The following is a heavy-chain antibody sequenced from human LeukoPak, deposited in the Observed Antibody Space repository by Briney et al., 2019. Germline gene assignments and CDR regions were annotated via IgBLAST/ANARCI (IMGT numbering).Heavy chain of an antibody. CDR3: ARPLMYYFGSETYYWFDP. J-gene: IGHJ5*02. Sequence: PGGSLRLSCAASGFTFSNYAMSWVRQASGKGLEWVSSINGRGGSTYYADSVKGRFTISRDNAKNSLYLQMNSLRAEDTAMYYCARPLMYYFGSETYYWFDPWGQGTLVTVSS. CDR1: GFTFSNYA. V-gene: IGHV3-23*01. D-gene: IGHD3-10*01. CDR2: INGRGGST.